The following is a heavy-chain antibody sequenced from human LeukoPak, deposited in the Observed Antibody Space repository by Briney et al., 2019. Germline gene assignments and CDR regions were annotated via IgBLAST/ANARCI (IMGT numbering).Heavy chain of an antibody. CDR2: IDTTTGNP. J-gene: IGHJ4*02. D-gene: IGHD3-10*01. CDR3: VRGTPTPGMDY. Sequence: ASVRVSCKASGYPFSAHSLNWVRQAPGQGLEWMGNIDTTTGNPRYAQDFTGRFVFSLDTSVSTAYLQITSPKADDTAAYYCVRGTPTPGMDYWGQGTQVTVSS. CDR1: GYPFSAHS. V-gene: IGHV7-4-1*02.